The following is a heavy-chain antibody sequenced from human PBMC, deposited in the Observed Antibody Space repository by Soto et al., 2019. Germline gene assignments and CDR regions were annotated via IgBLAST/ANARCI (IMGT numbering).Heavy chain of an antibody. Sequence: QITLTESGPPLVKPTQTLTLTCTFSGFSFSTSAVGVGWIRQPPGKALEWLALIYWDDDKRYSPFLKRRLTITNDTPTTQVVLTMTNMDPVDTGTYPCGHLYLATSGTRYYFDYWGQGTLVTVSS. V-gene: IGHV2-5*02. CDR1: GFSFSTSAVG. CDR3: GHLYLATSGTRYYFDY. CDR2: IYWDDDK. J-gene: IGHJ4*02. D-gene: IGHD5-12*01.